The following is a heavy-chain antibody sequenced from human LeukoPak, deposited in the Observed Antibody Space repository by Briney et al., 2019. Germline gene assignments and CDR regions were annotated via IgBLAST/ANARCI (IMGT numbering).Heavy chain of an antibody. V-gene: IGHV4-59*01. CDR1: GGSISSYY. Sequence: TPSETLSLTCTVSGGSISSYYWSWIRQPPGKGLEWIGDIYYSGYTNYNPSLKSRVTISVDTSKNQFSLKLRSVTAADTAVYYCARETSQKGAHYMDVWGKGTTVTISS. J-gene: IGHJ6*03. CDR2: IYYSGYT. D-gene: IGHD3-16*01. CDR3: ARETSQKGAHYMDV.